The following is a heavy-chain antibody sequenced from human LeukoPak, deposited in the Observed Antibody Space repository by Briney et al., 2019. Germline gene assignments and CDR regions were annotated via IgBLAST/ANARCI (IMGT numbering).Heavy chain of an antibody. J-gene: IGHJ4*02. CDR2: INPSGGST. CDR3: AREATYYYGSGSLDRFDY. D-gene: IGHD3-10*01. V-gene: IGHV1-46*03. Sequence: ASVKVSCKASGYTFTSYYMRWVRQGPGQGLEWMGIINPSGGSTSYAQKFQGRVTMTRDTSTSTVYMELSSLRSEDTAVYYCAREATYYYGSGSLDRFDYWGQGTLVTVSS. CDR1: GYTFTSYY.